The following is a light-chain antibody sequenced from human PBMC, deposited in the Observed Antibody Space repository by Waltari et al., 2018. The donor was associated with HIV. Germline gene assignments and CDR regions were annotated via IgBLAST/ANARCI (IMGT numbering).Light chain of an antibody. Sequence: EIVLTQSPATLSLSPGERATLSCRASQSVSSYLAWYQQRPGQPPRLLIYDASNSATGVPTRFSGSGSGTDFTLTISSLEPEDFALYYCQQRSNWGYAFGQGTKLEI. V-gene: IGKV3-11*01. CDR3: QQRSNWGYA. CDR2: DAS. J-gene: IGKJ2*01. CDR1: QSVSSY.